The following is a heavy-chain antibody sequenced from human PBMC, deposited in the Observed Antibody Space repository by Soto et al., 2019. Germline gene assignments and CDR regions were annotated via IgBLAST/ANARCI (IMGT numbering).Heavy chain of an antibody. CDR1: GGSISSGDYY. V-gene: IGHV4-30-4*01. CDR2: IYYSGST. J-gene: IGHJ5*02. CDR3: ARGLGSAYYDFWSGYEPYNWFDP. Sequence: SETLSLTCTVSGGSISSGDYYWSWICQPPGKGLEWIGYIYYSGSTYYNPSLKSRVTISVDTSKNQFSLKLSSVTAADTAVYYCARGLGSAYYDFWSGYEPYNWFDPWGQGTLVTVSS. D-gene: IGHD3-3*01.